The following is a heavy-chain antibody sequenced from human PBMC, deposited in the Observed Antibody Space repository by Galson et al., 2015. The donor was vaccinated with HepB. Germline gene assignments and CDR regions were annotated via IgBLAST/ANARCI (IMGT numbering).Heavy chain of an antibody. V-gene: IGHV3-30-3*01. CDR3: AKPFEVLRYFDWLLYAYYYYGMDV. CDR1: GFTFSGYA. Sequence: SLRLSCAASGFTFSGYAMHWVRQAPGKGLEWVAVISYDGSNKYYADSVKGRFTISRDNSKNTLYLQMNSLRAGDTAVYYCAKPFEVLRYFDWLLYAYYYYGMDVWGQGTTVTVSS. D-gene: IGHD3-9*01. CDR2: ISYDGSNK. J-gene: IGHJ6*02.